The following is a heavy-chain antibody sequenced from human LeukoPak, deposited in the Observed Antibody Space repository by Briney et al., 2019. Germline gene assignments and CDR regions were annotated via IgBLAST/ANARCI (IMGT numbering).Heavy chain of an antibody. V-gene: IGHV3-49*04. CDR1: GFAFDDFA. CDR2: IRRRAYGGAA. J-gene: IGHJ4*02. Sequence: GGSLRLSCTTSGFAFDDFAMRWVRQPAGKGLAWVGFIRRRAYGGAAEYAASVKGRFIIYRDDSKGIAYLQMNSLKTEDTAVYYCSRNGLVDFDYWGQGSRVIVSP. CDR3: SRNGLVDFDY.